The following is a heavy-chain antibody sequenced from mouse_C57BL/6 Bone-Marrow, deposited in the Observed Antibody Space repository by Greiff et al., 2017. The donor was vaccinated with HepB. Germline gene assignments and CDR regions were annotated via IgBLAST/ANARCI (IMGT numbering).Heavy chain of an antibody. D-gene: IGHD1-2*01. CDR2: IYPGDGDT. Sequence: VQLQQSGPELVKPGASVKISCKASGYAFSSSWMNWVKQRPGKGLEWIGRIYPGDGDTNYNGKFKGKATLTADKSSSTAYMQLSSLTSEDSAVYFCARREDRLLPFAYWGQGTLVTVSA. V-gene: IGHV1-82*01. CDR3: ARREDRLLPFAY. J-gene: IGHJ3*01. CDR1: GYAFSSSW.